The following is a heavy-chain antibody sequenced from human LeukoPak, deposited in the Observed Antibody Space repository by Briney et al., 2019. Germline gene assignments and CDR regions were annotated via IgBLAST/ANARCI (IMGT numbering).Heavy chain of an antibody. J-gene: IGHJ4*02. CDR2: ISGSGGST. Sequence: PGGSLRLSCAASGFTFSSYAMGWVRQAPGKGLEWVSAISGSGGSTYYADSVKGRFTISRDNSKNTLYLQMNSLRAEDTAVYYCAKGDRYYYDSSGYYYGYFDYWGQGTLVTVSS. CDR1: GFTFSSYA. CDR3: AKGDRYYYDSSGYYYGYFDY. V-gene: IGHV3-23*01. D-gene: IGHD3-22*01.